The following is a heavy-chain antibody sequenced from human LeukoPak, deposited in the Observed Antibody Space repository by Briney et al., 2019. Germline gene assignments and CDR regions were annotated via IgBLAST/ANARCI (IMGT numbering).Heavy chain of an antibody. CDR1: GFTVSSNY. V-gene: IGHV3-53*01. J-gene: IGHJ5*02. CDR3: ARDSYGYSRFDP. CDR2: IYSGGST. Sequence: GGSLRLSCAASGFTVSSNYMSWVRQAPGKGLEWVSVIYSGGSTYYADSVKGRFTISRDNSKNTLYLQMNSLRAEDTAVYYCARDSYGYSRFDPWGQGTLVTVSS. D-gene: IGHD5-18*01.